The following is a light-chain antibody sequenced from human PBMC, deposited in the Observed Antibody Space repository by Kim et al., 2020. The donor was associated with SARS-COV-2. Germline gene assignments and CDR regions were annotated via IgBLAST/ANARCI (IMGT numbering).Light chain of an antibody. CDR1: QRRSIRY. Sequence: AGEKATLSCRASQRRSIRYLAWYHQKPGQAPRLLIYGASNRATGVPDRFSGSGSGTDFTLTISRLEPEDFAVYYCQQFGSSPLIAFGQGTRLEIK. CDR3: QQFGSSPLIA. V-gene: IGKV3-20*01. CDR2: GAS. J-gene: IGKJ5*01.